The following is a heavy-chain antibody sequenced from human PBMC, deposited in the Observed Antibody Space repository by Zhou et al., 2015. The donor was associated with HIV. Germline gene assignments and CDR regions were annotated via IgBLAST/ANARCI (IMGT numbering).Heavy chain of an antibody. D-gene: IGHD3-10*01. CDR2: INPSGGST. V-gene: IGHV1-46*01. J-gene: IGHJ6*03. CDR1: GYTFTSYY. Sequence: QVQLVQSGAEVKKPGASVKVSCKASGYTFTSYYMHWVRQAPGQGLEWMGIINPSGGSTSYAQKFQGRVTMTRDTSTSTVYMELSSLRSEDTAVYYCARAAMVQGVRVFSHYMDVWGKGTTVTVSS. CDR3: ARAAMVQGVRVFSHYMDV.